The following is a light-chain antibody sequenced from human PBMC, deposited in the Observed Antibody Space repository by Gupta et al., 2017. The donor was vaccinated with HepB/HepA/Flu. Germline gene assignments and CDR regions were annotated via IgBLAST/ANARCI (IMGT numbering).Light chain of an antibody. Sequence: DIQMTQSPSSLSASVGDRLTFTCRASQNIGTYFNWYQQKPGKAPKLLIYAASSLQSGVPSRFSGSRSGTDYTLTITSLQPEDVATYYCQQSHTAPYTFGQGTKLQIK. V-gene: IGKV1-39*01. CDR2: AAS. J-gene: IGKJ2*01. CDR1: QNIGTY. CDR3: QQSHTAPYT.